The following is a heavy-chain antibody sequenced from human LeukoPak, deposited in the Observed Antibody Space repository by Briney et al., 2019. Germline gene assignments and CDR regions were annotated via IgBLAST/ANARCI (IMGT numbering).Heavy chain of an antibody. J-gene: IGHJ4*02. CDR3: ARHLIGQWLVGFDY. CDR2: IYYSGST. D-gene: IGHD6-19*01. V-gene: IGHV4-61*08. Sequence: SETLSLTCTVSGGSISSGGYYWSWIRQPPGKGLEWIGYIYYSGSTNYNPSLKSRVTISVDTSKNQFSLKLSSVTAADTAVYYCARHLIGQWLVGFDYWGQGTLVTVSS. CDR1: GGSISSGGYY.